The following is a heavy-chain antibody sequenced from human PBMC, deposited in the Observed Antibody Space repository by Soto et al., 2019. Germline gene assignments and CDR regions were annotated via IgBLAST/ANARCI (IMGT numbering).Heavy chain of an antibody. V-gene: IGHV4-59*01. CDR2: IYYSGST. J-gene: IGHJ6*02. Sequence: LSLTCTVSGGPISSYYWSWIRQPPGKGLEWIGYIYYSGSTNYNPSLKSRVTISVDTSKNQFSLKLSSVTAADTAVYYCARLPTTVTTAGYYYYGMDVWGQGTTVPVSS. CDR3: ARLPTTVTTAGYYYYGMDV. CDR1: GGPISSYY. D-gene: IGHD4-4*01.